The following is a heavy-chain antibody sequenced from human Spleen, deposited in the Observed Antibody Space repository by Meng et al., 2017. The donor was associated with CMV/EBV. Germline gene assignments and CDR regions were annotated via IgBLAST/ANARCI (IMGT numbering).Heavy chain of an antibody. CDR1: GGSISSSDYY. CDR2: IYYTETT. Sequence: SETLSLTCTVSGGSISSSDYYWGWIRQSPGKGLEWIGTIYYTETTYYSPSLQSRVTISIDTSKNQFSLKVTSVTAADTAVYYCARERGGSYWGFDYWGQGTLVTVSS. J-gene: IGHJ4*02. CDR3: ARERGGSYWGFDY. D-gene: IGHD2-21*01. V-gene: IGHV4-39*07.